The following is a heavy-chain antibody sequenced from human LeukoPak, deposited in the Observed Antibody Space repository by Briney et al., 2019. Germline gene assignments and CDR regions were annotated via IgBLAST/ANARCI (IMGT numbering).Heavy chain of an antibody. CDR1: GGSISDYY. CDR2: SHDSGES. Sequence: PSETLSLTCSVSGGSISDYYWSWIRQPPGKGLEWIGYSHDSGESNYNPSLQSRVIISRDTSKNQFSLNLMSGTAADTAVYYCAASTHSGSYRAYWGQGTPVTVSS. CDR3: AASTHSGSYRAY. V-gene: IGHV4-59*08. D-gene: IGHD3-10*01. J-gene: IGHJ4*02.